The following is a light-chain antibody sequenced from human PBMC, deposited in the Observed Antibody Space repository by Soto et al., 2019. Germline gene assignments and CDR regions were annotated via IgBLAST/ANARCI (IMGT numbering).Light chain of an antibody. V-gene: IGKV3-15*01. CDR2: GAS. CDR1: QSVSSN. Sequence: EIVMTQSPATLSVSPGERATLSCRASQSVSSNLAWYQQKPGQAPRLLIYGASTRATGIPARFSCSGSGTEFTLTISSLQSEDFAVYYCQQYHNWPPYTFGQGTKLEIK. J-gene: IGKJ2*01. CDR3: QQYHNWPPYT.